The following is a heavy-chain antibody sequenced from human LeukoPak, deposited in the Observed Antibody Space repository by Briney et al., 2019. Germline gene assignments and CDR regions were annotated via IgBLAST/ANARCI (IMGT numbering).Heavy chain of an antibody. Sequence: SETLSLTCTVSGYSISSGYYWGWIRQPPGKGLEWIGSIYHSGSTYYNPSLKSRVTISVDTSKNQFSLKLSSVTAADTAVYYCARASSFYDFWSGYSQSNWFDPWGQGTLVTVSS. CDR1: GYSISSGYY. J-gene: IGHJ5*02. V-gene: IGHV4-38-2*02. CDR2: IYHSGST. CDR3: ARASSFYDFWSGYSQSNWFDP. D-gene: IGHD3-3*01.